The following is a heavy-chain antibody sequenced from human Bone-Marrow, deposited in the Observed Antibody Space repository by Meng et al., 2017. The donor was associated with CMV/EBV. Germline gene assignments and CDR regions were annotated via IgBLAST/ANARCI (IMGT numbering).Heavy chain of an antibody. Sequence: GESLKISCAASGFTFSSYAMSWVRQAPGKGLEWVSVIYSGGSSTYYADSVKGRFTISRDNSKNTLYLQMNSLRAEDTAVYYCARTPWAARPPGPYYGMDVWGQGTTVTVSS. CDR2: IYSGGSST. V-gene: IGHV3-23*03. CDR1: GFTFSSYA. CDR3: ARTPWAARPPGPYYGMDV. J-gene: IGHJ6*02. D-gene: IGHD6-6*01.